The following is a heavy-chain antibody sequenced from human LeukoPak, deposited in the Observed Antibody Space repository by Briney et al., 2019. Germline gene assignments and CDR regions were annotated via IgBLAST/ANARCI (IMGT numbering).Heavy chain of an antibody. CDR3: ANRGGIAARSPPSY. Sequence: PGGSLRLSCAASGFTFSSYSMNWVRQAPGKGLEWVSSISSSSSYIYYADSVKGRFTISRDNAKNSLYLQMNSLRAEDTAVYYCANRGGIAARSPPSYWGQGTLVTVSS. V-gene: IGHV3-21*04. D-gene: IGHD6-6*01. J-gene: IGHJ4*02. CDR1: GFTFSSYS. CDR2: ISSSSSYI.